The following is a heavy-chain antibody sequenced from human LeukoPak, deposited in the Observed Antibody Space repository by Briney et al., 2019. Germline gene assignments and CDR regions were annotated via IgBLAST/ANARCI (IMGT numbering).Heavy chain of an antibody. J-gene: IGHJ4*02. CDR2: ISGSGGST. CDR3: AKGYDSSGYYAGDVDY. V-gene: IGHV3-23*01. D-gene: IGHD3-22*01. Sequence: GGSLRLSCAASGFTFSSYAMSWVRQAPGKGLEWVSAISGSGGSTYYADSVKGRFTISRDNSKNTLYLQMNSLRAEDTAVYYCAKGYDSSGYYAGDVDYWGQGTLVTVSS. CDR1: GFTFSSYA.